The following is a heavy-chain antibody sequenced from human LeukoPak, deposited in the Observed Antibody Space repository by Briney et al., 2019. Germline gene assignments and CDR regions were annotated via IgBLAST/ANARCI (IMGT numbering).Heavy chain of an antibody. Sequence: SVKVSCKASGGTFSSYAISWVRQVPGQGLEWMGGIILIFGTANYAQKFQGRVTITADESTSTAYMELSSLRSEDTAVYYCARDPRDIVVVPAAIAGTNWFDPWGQGTLVTVSS. CDR3: ARDPRDIVVVPAAIAGTNWFDP. V-gene: IGHV1-69*13. J-gene: IGHJ5*02. CDR2: IILIFGTA. CDR1: GGTFSSYA. D-gene: IGHD2-2*02.